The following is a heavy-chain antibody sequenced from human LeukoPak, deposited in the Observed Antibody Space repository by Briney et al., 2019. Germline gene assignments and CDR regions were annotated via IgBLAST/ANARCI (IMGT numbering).Heavy chain of an antibody. J-gene: IGHJ5*02. Sequence: GASVKVSCKASGYTFTGYYMHWVRQAPGQGLEWMGWINPNSGGTNYAQKFQGRVTMTRNTSISIAYMELSRLRSDDTAVYYCARGAGLRYFDWLPLGLRGFDPWGQGTLVTVSS. V-gene: IGHV1-2*02. CDR1: GYTFTGYY. CDR2: INPNSGGT. D-gene: IGHD3-9*01. CDR3: ARGAGLRYFDWLPLGLRGFDP.